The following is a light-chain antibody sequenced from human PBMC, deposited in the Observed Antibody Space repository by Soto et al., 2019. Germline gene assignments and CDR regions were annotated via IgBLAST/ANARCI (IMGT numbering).Light chain of an antibody. V-gene: IGLV1-51*01. Sequence: QSVLTQPPSVSAAPGQKVTISCSGSSSNIGNNYVSWYQHLPGTAPKLLIYDSNKRPSGIPDRFSGSKSGTSATLGITGLQTGDEADYYCGTWDSSLSAGVFGGVTKLTVL. CDR1: SSNIGNNY. CDR3: GTWDSSLSAGV. CDR2: DSN. J-gene: IGLJ2*01.